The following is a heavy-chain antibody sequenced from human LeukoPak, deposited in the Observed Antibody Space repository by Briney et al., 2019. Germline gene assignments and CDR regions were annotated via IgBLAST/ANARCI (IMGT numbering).Heavy chain of an antibody. V-gene: IGHV3-23*01. CDR1: GFTFSTYA. J-gene: IGHJ6*02. D-gene: IGHD6-13*01. Sequence: GGSLRLSCAASGFTFSTYAVSWVRQAPGKGLEWVSDISGSGGSTYYADSVKGRFTISRDNSKDTMYLQMNSLRVDDTAVYYCAKSNREQLVRSYGLDVWGQGTTVTVSS. CDR2: ISGSGGST. CDR3: AKSNREQLVRSYGLDV.